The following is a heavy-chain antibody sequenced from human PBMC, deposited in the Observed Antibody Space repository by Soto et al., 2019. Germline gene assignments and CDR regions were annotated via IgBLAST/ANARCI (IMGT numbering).Heavy chain of an antibody. CDR2: ISGSGDST. CDR3: AKRGSGTFFDY. D-gene: IGHD3-10*01. J-gene: IGHJ4*02. CDR1: GFTFSSYA. V-gene: IGHV3-23*01. Sequence: EVQLLESGGGLVQTGGSLRLSCAASGFTFSSYAMSWVRQAPGKGLERVSIISGSGDSTYYADSVKGRFTISRDNSKNTLYLQMNSLRAEDTAVYYCAKRGSGTFFDYWGQGTLVTVSS.